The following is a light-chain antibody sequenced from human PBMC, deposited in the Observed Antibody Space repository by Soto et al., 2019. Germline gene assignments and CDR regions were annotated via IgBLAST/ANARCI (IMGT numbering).Light chain of an antibody. CDR2: DVS. Sequence: QSALTQPASVPGSPGQSITISCTGTSSDVGDYNYVSWYQQHPGKAPKLMIYDVSNRPSGVSNRFSGSKSGNTASLTISGLQAEDEADYYCSSYTGSSTYVFGTGTKVTVL. J-gene: IGLJ1*01. CDR1: SSDVGDYNY. CDR3: SSYTGSSTYV. V-gene: IGLV2-14*01.